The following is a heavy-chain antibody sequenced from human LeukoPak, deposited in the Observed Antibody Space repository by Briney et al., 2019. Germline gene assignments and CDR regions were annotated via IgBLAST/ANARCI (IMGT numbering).Heavy chain of an antibody. J-gene: IGHJ4*02. CDR3: AKDQTYDDSAFW. CDR2: INSGAST. D-gene: IGHD3-22*01. Sequence: GGSLRLSCTASGFTFSSHAITWVRQAPGKGLDWISTINSGASTFYADSVRGRFIISRDNSKNMAHLQMNSLRAEGTAIYYCAKDQTYDDSAFWWGQGILVTVSS. CDR1: GFTFSSHA. V-gene: IGHV3-23*01.